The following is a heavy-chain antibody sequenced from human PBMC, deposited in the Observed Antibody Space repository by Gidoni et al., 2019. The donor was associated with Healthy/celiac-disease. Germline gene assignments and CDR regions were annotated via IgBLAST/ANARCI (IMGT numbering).Heavy chain of an antibody. D-gene: IGHD1-26*01. Sequence: EVQLVAYGGGLVQPGRSLRLSCAASGFTFSSYAMHWVRQAPGKGLEYVSAISSNGGSTYYADSVKGRFTISRDNSKNTLYLQMSSLRAEDTAVYYCVKDQSWELGPIDYWGQGTLVTVSS. CDR3: VKDQSWELGPIDY. CDR2: ISSNGGST. CDR1: GFTFSSYA. V-gene: IGHV3-64D*06. J-gene: IGHJ4*02.